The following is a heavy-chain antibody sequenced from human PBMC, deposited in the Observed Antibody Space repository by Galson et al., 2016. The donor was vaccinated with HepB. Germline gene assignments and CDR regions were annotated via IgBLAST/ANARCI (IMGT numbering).Heavy chain of an antibody. D-gene: IGHD4-23*01. CDR1: GYSFTDYG. J-gene: IGHJ4*02. CDR3: AREDGGTSFDS. Sequence: SCKASGYSFTDYGITWVRQAPGQGLEWMGWVSAYNGNTNYAQSLQGRVSMTTDTSTSTAYMDLTSLRSDDTAVYYCAREDGGTSFDSWGQGTRVTVSS. CDR2: VSAYNGNT. V-gene: IGHV1-18*04.